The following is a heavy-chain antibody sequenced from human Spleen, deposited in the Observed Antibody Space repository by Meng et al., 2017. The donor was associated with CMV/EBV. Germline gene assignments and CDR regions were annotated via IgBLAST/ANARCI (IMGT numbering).Heavy chain of an antibody. Sequence: SETLSLTCTVSGGSISSSSYYWGWIRQPPGKGLEWIGSIYYSGSTYYNPSLKSRVTISVDTSKNQFSLKLSSVTAADTAVYYCATSPDGPAGFDYWGQGVLVTVSS. CDR3: ATSPDGPAGFDY. V-gene: IGHV4-39*07. CDR2: IYYSGST. D-gene: IGHD2-2*01. J-gene: IGHJ4*02. CDR1: GGSISSSSYY.